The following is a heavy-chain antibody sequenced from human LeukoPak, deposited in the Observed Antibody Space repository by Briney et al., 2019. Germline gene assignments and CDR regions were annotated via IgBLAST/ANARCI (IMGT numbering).Heavy chain of an antibody. Sequence: GGSLRLSCAASGFTFSSYGMHWVRHAPGKGLEWVAVIWYDGSNKYYADSVKGRFTISRDNSKNTLYLQMNSLRAEDTAVYYCAKGGCISTSCYGKVYYYYMDVWGKGTTVTVS. CDR2: IWYDGSNK. CDR1: GFTFSSYG. J-gene: IGHJ6*03. D-gene: IGHD2-2*01. V-gene: IGHV3-33*06. CDR3: AKGGCISTSCYGKVYYYYMDV.